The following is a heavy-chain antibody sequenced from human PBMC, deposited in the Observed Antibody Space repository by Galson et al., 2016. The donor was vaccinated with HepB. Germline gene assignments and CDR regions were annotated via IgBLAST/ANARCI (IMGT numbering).Heavy chain of an antibody. Sequence: SVKVSCKVSGNSLSKLSMHWVRQAPGKGLEWMGGFDPEDGKRIYAPRFQGRVTMTEDASTDTGYMELSSLRSEDTAVYYCATGPKTVVVAAFAYWGLGTLVTVSS. V-gene: IGHV1-24*01. CDR3: ATGPKTVVVAAFAY. J-gene: IGHJ4*02. CDR2: FDPEDGKR. D-gene: IGHD2-15*01. CDR1: GNSLSKLS.